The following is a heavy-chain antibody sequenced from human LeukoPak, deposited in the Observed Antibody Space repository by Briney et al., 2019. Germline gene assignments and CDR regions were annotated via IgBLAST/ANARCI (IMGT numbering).Heavy chain of an antibody. J-gene: IGHJ3*02. CDR2: INPPSGTT. CDR3: ARESLEMATNAFDI. V-gene: IGHV1-46*01. D-gene: IGHD5-24*01. CDR1: GYDFTSVG. Sequence: ASVKVSCKASGYDFTSVGITWVRQAPGQGLEWMGTINPPSGTTTYAQKFQGRVTLTRDTATSTVYMELSSLRSEDTAFYYCARESLEMATNAFDIWGQGTMVTVSS.